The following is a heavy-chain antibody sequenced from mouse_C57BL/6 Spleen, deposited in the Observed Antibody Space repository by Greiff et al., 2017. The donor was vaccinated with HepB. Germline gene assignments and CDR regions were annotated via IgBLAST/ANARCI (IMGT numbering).Heavy chain of an antibody. D-gene: IGHD2-2*01. J-gene: IGHJ1*03. CDR2: IYPRSGNT. V-gene: IGHV1-81*01. Sequence: VQLVESGAELARPGASVKLSCKASGYTFTSYGISWVKQRTGQGLEWIGEIYPRSGNTYYNEKFKGKATLTADKSSSTAYMELRSLTSEDSAVYFCARSGDYGYDVGFDVWGTGTTVTVSS. CDR3: ARSGDYGYDVGFDV. CDR1: GYTFTSYG.